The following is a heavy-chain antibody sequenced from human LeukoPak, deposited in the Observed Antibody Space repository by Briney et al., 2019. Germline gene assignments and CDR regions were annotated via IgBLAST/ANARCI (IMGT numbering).Heavy chain of an antibody. D-gene: IGHD2-2*01. Sequence: SETLSLTCTVSGGSISSDYWSWIRQPPGKGLEWIGYIYYSGSTNYNPSLKSRVTISVDTSKNQFSLKLSSVTAADTAVYYCARGVVPAATWFDYWGQGTLVTVSS. J-gene: IGHJ4*02. CDR1: GGSISSDY. CDR2: IYYSGST. V-gene: IGHV4-59*01. CDR3: ARGVVPAATWFDY.